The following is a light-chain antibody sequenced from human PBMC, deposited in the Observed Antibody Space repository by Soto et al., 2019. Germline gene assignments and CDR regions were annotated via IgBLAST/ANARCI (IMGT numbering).Light chain of an antibody. V-gene: IGKV1-9*01. J-gene: IGKJ1*01. Sequence: DIQMTQSPATVSAFVWERVTLTCRASQSISGFLAWFQQKPGKAPNLLLLRVSTRQSGVPSRFSGSGSETEFTLTISSLQPEDSATYYCQQHNSYPRTFGQGTKVDIK. CDR2: RVS. CDR3: QQHNSYPRT. CDR1: QSISGF.